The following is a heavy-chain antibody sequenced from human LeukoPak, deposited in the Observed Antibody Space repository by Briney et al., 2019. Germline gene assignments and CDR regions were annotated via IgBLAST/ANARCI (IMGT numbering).Heavy chain of an antibody. Sequence: SVKVSCTASGGTFSSYAISWVRQAPGQGLEWMGGITPIFGTANYAQKFQGRVTITADESTSTAYMELSSLRSEDTAVYYCARHYSYDSSGIKAHDAFDIWGKGTMVTVSS. CDR3: ARHYSYDSSGIKAHDAFDI. CDR2: ITPIFGTA. CDR1: GGTFSSYA. D-gene: IGHD3-22*01. V-gene: IGHV1-69*13. J-gene: IGHJ3*02.